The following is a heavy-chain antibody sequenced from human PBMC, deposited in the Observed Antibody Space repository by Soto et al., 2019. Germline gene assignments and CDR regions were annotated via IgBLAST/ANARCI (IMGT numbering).Heavy chain of an antibody. CDR1: GGAFSGYY. Sequence: PSETLSLTCAVYGGAFSGYYWGWIRPPPGKGLEWIGEINHSGSTKYNPSLKSRVTISVDTSKNQFSLKLSSVTAADTAVYYCARRIQLWFRAYYYYGMDVWGQGTTVTVSS. D-gene: IGHD5-18*01. J-gene: IGHJ6*02. CDR3: ARRIQLWFRAYYYYGMDV. V-gene: IGHV4-34*01. CDR2: INHSGST.